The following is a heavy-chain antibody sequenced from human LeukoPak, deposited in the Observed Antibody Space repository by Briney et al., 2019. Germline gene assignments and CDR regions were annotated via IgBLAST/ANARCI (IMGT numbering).Heavy chain of an antibody. CDR2: IKQDGSEK. Sequence: GGSLRLSCAASGFTFSSYWMSWVRQAPGKGLEWVANIKQDGSEKYYVDSVKGRFTISRDNAKNSLYLQMNSLRAEDTAVYYCARRGSGWYNWFDPWGQGTLVTVSS. D-gene: IGHD6-19*01. V-gene: IGHV3-7*01. J-gene: IGHJ5*02. CDR3: ARRGSGWYNWFDP. CDR1: GFTFSSYW.